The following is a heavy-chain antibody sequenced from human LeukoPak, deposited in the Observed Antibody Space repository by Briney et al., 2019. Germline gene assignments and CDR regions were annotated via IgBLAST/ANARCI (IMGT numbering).Heavy chain of an antibody. CDR1: GFTFSSYW. Sequence: AGGSLRLSCAASGFTFSSYWMSWVRQAPGKGLEWVAGIYWHGGSTGYADSVRGRFTISRDNAKNSLFLQMNNLRAEGTAFYYCARVRSGGWYDPVDYWGQGTLVTVSS. CDR3: ARVRSGGWYDPVDY. J-gene: IGHJ4*02. D-gene: IGHD6-19*01. V-gene: IGHV3-20*04. CDR2: IYWHGGST.